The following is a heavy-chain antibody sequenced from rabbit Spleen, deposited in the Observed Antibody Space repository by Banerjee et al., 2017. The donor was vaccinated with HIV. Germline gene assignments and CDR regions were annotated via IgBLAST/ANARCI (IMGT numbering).Heavy chain of an antibody. CDR1: GFSFSSNW. J-gene: IGHJ4*01. V-gene: IGHV1S45*01. CDR3: ARGSAAMTMVITGFYFNL. CDR2: IYGGSSGST. Sequence: LEESGGGLVKPGGTLTLTCTVSGFSFSSNWICWVRQAPGKGLEWIACIYGGSSGSTYYASWAKGRFSISKTSSTTVTLQMTSLTAADTATYFCARGSAAMTMVITGFYFNLWGPGT. D-gene: IGHD2-1*01.